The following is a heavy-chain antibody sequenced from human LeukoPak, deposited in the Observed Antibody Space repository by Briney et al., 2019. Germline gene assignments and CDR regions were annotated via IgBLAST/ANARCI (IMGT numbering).Heavy chain of an antibody. CDR2: ISYDGSNK. V-gene: IGHV3-30-3*01. CDR3: ARGSGRATVTTPSDY. J-gene: IGHJ4*02. D-gene: IGHD4-17*01. Sequence: GGSLRLSCAASGFTFSSYAMHWVRQAPGKGLEWVAVISYDGSNKYYADSVKGRFTISRDNSKNTLYLQMNSLRAEDTAVYYCARGSGRATVTTPSDYWGQGTLVTVSS. CDR1: GFTFSSYA.